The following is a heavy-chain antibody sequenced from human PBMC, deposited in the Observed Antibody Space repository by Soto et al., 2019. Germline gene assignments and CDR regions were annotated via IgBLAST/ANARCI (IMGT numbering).Heavy chain of an antibody. D-gene: IGHD4-17*01. CDR1: GFTFSSYS. Sequence: GGSLRLSCAASGFTFSSYSMNWVRQAPGKGLEWVSSISSSSSYIYYADSVKGRFTISRDNAKNSLYLQMNSLRAEDTAVYYCARRAYGGIHYYYYYGMDVWGQGTTVTVSS. V-gene: IGHV3-21*01. CDR3: ARRAYGGIHYYYYYGMDV. J-gene: IGHJ6*02. CDR2: ISSSSSYI.